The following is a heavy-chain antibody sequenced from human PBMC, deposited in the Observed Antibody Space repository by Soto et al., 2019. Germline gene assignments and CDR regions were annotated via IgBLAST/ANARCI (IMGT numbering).Heavy chain of an antibody. CDR3: ARMAGPWYFDL. V-gene: IGHV4-34*01. Sequence: SETRSLTCPLHGGSLSGFSWTWIRQPPGKGLEWIGKINHSGSANYTPPLKRRVTMSLDTSRNQFPLSLNSVTAADTAVYYGARMAGPWYFDLWGRGTLVTVSS. J-gene: IGHJ2*01. CDR2: INHSGSA. CDR1: GGSLSGFS.